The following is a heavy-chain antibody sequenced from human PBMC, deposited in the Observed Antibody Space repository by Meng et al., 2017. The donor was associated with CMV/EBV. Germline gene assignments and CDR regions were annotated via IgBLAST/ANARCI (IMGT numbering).Heavy chain of an antibody. CDR1: GIPFRTHW. V-gene: IGHV3-74*01. CDR3: ARGKAYGVWIGYYTTTYHGMDV. Sequence: GGSLRLSCAASGIPFRTHWMHWVRQAPGKGLVWVSAINRGGTTTTYADSVKGRFTISRDNAKNTLYLQMNDLRAEDTALYYCARGKAYGVWIGYYTTTYHGMDVWGQGTSVTVSS. D-gene: IGHD3-3*01. J-gene: IGHJ6*02. CDR2: INRGGTTT.